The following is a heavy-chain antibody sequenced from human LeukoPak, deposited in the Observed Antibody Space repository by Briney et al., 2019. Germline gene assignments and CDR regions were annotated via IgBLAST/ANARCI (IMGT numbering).Heavy chain of an antibody. Sequence: GGSLRLSCAASGFTFSSYWMTWVRQAPGKGLEWVANIKQDGSEKYYVDSVKGRFTVSRGNAKNSLYLQMNSLRAEDTAVYYCARFGSSSRPFDYWGQGTLVTVSS. CDR1: GFTFSSYW. CDR2: IKQDGSEK. CDR3: ARFGSSSRPFDY. J-gene: IGHJ4*02. V-gene: IGHV3-7*01. D-gene: IGHD6-6*01.